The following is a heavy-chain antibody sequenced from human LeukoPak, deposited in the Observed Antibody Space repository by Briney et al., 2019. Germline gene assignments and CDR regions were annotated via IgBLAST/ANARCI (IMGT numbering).Heavy chain of an antibody. V-gene: IGHV4-34*01. CDR2: INHSGST. CDR3: ARQRGWLRYYFDY. D-gene: IGHD5-12*01. J-gene: IGHJ4*02. CDR1: GGSFSGYY. Sequence: SETLSLTCAVYGGSFSGYYWSWIRQPPGKGLEWIGEINHSGSTNYNPSLKSRVTISVDTSKNQFSLKLSSVTAADTAVYYCARQRGWLRYYFDYWGQGTLVTVSS.